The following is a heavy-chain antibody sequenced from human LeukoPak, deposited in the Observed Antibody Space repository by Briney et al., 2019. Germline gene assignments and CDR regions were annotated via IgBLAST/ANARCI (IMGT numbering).Heavy chain of an antibody. V-gene: IGHV3-74*01. D-gene: IGHD3-10*01. J-gene: IGHJ4*02. CDR3: ARNHYGSVDY. CDR2: VNGDGSAT. CDR1: GFTFSNYW. Sequence: GGSLRLSRAASGFTFSNYWMHWVRQAPGKGRVWVSRVNGDGSATNYADSVKGRFTISRDNAKNTLYLQMNSLRPEDTAVYYCARNHYGSVDYWGQGTLVTVSS.